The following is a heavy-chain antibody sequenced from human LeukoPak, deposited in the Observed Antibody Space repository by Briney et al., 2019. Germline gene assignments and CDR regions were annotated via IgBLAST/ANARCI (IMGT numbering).Heavy chain of an antibody. Sequence: GGSLRLSCVVSGFTFSNYAMYWVRQAPGKGVEWVSSINNSGGSTFYADSVKGRFTISRDNSKNTLYLQMNSLRVEDTAVYYCANPPPRYYSHMDVGGKGTTVTVSS. J-gene: IGHJ6*04. CDR2: INNSGGST. CDR1: GFTFSNYA. CDR3: ANPPPRYYSHMDV. V-gene: IGHV3-23*01. D-gene: IGHD1-14*01.